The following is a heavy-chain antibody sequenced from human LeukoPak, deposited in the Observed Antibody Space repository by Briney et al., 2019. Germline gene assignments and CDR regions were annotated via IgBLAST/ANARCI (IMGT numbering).Heavy chain of an antibody. Sequence: GASVKVSCKASGFTFTSSAMQWVRQARGQRLEWIGWIVGGSGNTNYAQKFQERVTITRDMSTSTAYMEPSSLRSEDTAVYYCAARYYYDSSGYSEAFDPWGQGTLVTVSS. CDR2: IVGGSGNT. CDR1: GFTFTSSA. CDR3: AARYYYDSSGYSEAFDP. D-gene: IGHD3-22*01. V-gene: IGHV1-58*02. J-gene: IGHJ5*02.